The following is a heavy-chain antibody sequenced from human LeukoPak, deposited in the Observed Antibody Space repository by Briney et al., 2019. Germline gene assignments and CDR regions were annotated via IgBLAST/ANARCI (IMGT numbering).Heavy chain of an antibody. J-gene: IGHJ4*02. V-gene: IGHV3-48*04. D-gene: IGHD2-21*01. CDR3: VRESIRGTRDFDY. CDR2: ISSGSRTI. Sequence: GGSLRLSCAASGFSFSGYSMNWVRQAPGKGLDWVSYISSGSRTIFYADSVKGRFTISRDNARNSLYLRMNSLRAEDTAMYYCVRESIRGTRDFDYWGQGTLVTVSS. CDR1: GFSFSGYS.